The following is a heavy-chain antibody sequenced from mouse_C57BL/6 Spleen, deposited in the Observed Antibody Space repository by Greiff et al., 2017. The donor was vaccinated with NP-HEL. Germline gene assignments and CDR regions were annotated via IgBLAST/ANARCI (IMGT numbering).Heavy chain of an antibody. CDR2: ISYDGSN. CDR1: GYSITSGYY. V-gene: IGHV3-6*01. CDR3: ARDNYYGSSLAWFAY. Sequence: EVQRVESGPGLVKPSQSLSLTCSVTGYSITSGYYWNWIRQFPGNKLEWMGYISYDGSNNYNPSLKNRISITRDTSKNQFFLKLNSVTTEDTATYYCARDNYYGSSLAWFAYWGQGTLVTVSA. J-gene: IGHJ3*01. D-gene: IGHD1-1*01.